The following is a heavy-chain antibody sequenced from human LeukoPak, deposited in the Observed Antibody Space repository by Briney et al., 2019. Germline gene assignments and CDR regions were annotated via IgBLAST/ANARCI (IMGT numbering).Heavy chain of an antibody. D-gene: IGHD6-19*01. Sequence: GGSLRLSCAASGFTFSSHGMHWVRQAPGKGLVWVSRINGAGSSTSYADSVKGRFTVSRDNAKNTLNLQMNSLRAEDTAVYYCARDLFFSDAGYSSGWRAEYFHHWGQGTLVTVSS. V-gene: IGHV3-74*01. CDR2: INGAGSST. J-gene: IGHJ1*01. CDR3: ARDLFFSDAGYSSGWRAEYFHH. CDR1: GFTFSSHG.